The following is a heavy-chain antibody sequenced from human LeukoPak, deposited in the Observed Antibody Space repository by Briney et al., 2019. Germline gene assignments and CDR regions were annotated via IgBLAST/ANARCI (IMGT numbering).Heavy chain of an antibody. CDR1: GFSFGSYG. V-gene: IGHV3-33*01. CDR3: AREMGSVYFDY. J-gene: IGHJ4*02. D-gene: IGHD3-10*01. Sequence: GGSLRLSCAASGFSFGSYGTHWVRQTPGKGLEWVAVVSYDGSNKDYSDSVKGRFTISRDNSKNTVNLQMNSLRVEDTAVYYCAREMGSVYFDYWGQGTLVTVSS. CDR2: VSYDGSNK.